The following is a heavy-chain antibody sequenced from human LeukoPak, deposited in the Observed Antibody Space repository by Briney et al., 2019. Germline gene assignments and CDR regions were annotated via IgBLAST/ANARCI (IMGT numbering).Heavy chain of an antibody. Sequence: SETLSPICSVSGGSISSYYWSWIRQPPGKGLEWIGDIYYSGSTNYNPSLTSRVTISVDPSKNQFSLKLSSVTAADTAVYYCARARSHYYDSSGYPYGAFDIWGQGTMVTVSS. CDR2: IYYSGST. J-gene: IGHJ3*02. V-gene: IGHV4-59*01. CDR1: GGSISSYY. CDR3: ARARSHYYDSSGYPYGAFDI. D-gene: IGHD3-22*01.